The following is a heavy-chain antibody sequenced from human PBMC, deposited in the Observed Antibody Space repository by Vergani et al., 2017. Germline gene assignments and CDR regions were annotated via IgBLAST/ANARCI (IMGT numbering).Heavy chain of an antibody. CDR1: GFTFDDYA. CDR2: ISWNSGSI. J-gene: IGHJ6*03. CDR3: AGDYYYYMDV. V-gene: IGHV3-9*01. Sequence: EVQLVESGGGLVQPGRSLRLSCAASGFTFDDYAMHWVRQAPGKGLEWVSGISWNSGSIGYEDSVKVRLTISRDNTKNSLYLQMNRLRAEYTALYYCAGDYYYYMDVWGKGTTVTVSS.